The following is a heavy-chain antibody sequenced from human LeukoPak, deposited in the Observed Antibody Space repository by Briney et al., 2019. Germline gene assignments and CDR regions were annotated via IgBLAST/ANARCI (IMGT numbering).Heavy chain of an antibody. CDR1: GFTFSSYA. J-gene: IGHJ4*02. V-gene: IGHV3-30-3*01. D-gene: IGHD5-18*01. CDR3: ARDGIQLWLPAYYFDY. Sequence: TGRSLRLSCAASGFTFSSYAMHWVRQAPGKGLEWVAVISYDGSNKYYADSVKGRFTISRDNSKNTLYLQMNSLRAEDTAVYYCARDGIQLWLPAYYFDYWGQGTLVTVSS. CDR2: ISYDGSNK.